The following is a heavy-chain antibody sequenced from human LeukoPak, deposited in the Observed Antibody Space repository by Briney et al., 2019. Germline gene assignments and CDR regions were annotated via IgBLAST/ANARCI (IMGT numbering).Heavy chain of an antibody. CDR1: GFTFDDYA. D-gene: IGHD7-27*01. J-gene: IGHJ3*02. V-gene: IGHV3-9*01. CDR2: ISWNSGSI. Sequence: PGGSLRLSCAASGFTFDDYAMHWVRQAPGKGLEWVSGISWNSGSIGYADSVKGRFTISRDNSKNTLYLQMTSLRAEDTAVYSCAKAGATDDSFDIWGQGTMVTVSS. CDR3: AKAGATDDSFDI.